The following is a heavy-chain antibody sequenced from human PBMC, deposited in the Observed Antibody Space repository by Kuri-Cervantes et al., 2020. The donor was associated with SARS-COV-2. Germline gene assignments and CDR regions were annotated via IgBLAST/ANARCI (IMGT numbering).Heavy chain of an antibody. CDR3: ARHALMGATYSYWFDP. Sequence: SETLSLTCTVSCDSISLCYWSWIRQPPGKGLEWIGFISYDGHTNYNPSLKSRVTLSFDTSNNQFSLTLSSGTAADTAVYYCARHALMGATYSYWFDPWGQGALVTVSS. V-gene: IGHV4-59*08. CDR1: CDSISLCY. CDR2: ISYDGHT. D-gene: IGHD2-8*01. J-gene: IGHJ5*02.